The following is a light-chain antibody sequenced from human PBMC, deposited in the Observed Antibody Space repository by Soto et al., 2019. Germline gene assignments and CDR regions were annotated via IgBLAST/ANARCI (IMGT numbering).Light chain of an antibody. CDR2: DAS. J-gene: IGKJ1*01. CDR1: QSISRW. V-gene: IGKV1-5*01. Sequence: DIQMTQSPSTLSASVGDRVTITCRASQSISRWLAWHQQKPGKAPRLLIYDASNLQRGVPSRFSGSGSGTEFTLTISSLQPDDFATYYCQQYNSYSWTFGQGTKVDI. CDR3: QQYNSYSWT.